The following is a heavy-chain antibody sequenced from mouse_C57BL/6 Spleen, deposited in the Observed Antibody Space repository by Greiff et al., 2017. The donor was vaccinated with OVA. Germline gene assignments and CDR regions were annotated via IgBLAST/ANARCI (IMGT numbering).Heavy chain of an antibody. CDR3: ARGRTSAYYAMDY. CDR1: GYTFTSYW. V-gene: IGHV1-50*01. Sequence: QVQLQQPGAELVKPGASVKLSCKASGYTFTSYWMQWVKQRPGQGLEWIGEIDPSDRYTNYNQKFKGKATLTVDTSSSTAYMQLSSLTSEDSAVYYCARGRTSAYYAMDYWGQGTSVTVSS. J-gene: IGHJ4*01. D-gene: IGHD1-1*01. CDR2: IDPSDRYT.